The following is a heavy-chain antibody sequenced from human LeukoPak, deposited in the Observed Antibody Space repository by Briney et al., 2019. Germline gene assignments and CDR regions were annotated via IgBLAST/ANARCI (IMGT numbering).Heavy chain of an antibody. CDR3: AGAVRQLEPSY. Sequence: GSLRLSCAASGFTFPSYAMSWVRQSPGKGLEWIGETYHSGSTNYNPSLKSRITISVDKSKNQFSLKLSSVTAADTAVYYCAGAVRQLEPSYWGQGTLVTVFS. V-gene: IGHV4-4*02. D-gene: IGHD1-1*01. CDR2: TYHSGST. J-gene: IGHJ4*02. CDR1: GFTFPSYAM.